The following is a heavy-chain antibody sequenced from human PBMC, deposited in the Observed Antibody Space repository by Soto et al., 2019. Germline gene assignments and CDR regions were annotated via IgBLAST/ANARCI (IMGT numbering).Heavy chain of an antibody. V-gene: IGHV3-74*01. CDR2: IKFDGSNT. CDR1: GFTFSSYW. CDR3: ARGVPNYYAMDV. J-gene: IGHJ6*02. Sequence: EVQLVESGGGLVQPGGSRRLSCAASGFTFSSYWMHWVRQAPGKGLVWVSRIKFDGSNTDYADSVKGRFTISRDNAKNTLYLQMNSLRAEDTTLYYCARGVPNYYAMDVWGQGTTVTVSS.